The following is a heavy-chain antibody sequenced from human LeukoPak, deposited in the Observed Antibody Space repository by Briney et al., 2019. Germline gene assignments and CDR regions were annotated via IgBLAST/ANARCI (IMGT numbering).Heavy chain of an antibody. D-gene: IGHD5-18*01. J-gene: IGHJ3*02. CDR1: GYTFTGYY. CDR2: INPNSGGT. V-gene: IGHV1-2*02. CDR3: ARATDGYSYGYDAFDI. Sequence: ASVKVSCKASGYTFTGYYMHWVRQAPGQGLEWMGWINPNSGGTNYAQKFQGRVTMTRDTSISTAYMELSRLRSDDTAVYYCARATDGYSYGYDAFDIWGQGTMVTVSS.